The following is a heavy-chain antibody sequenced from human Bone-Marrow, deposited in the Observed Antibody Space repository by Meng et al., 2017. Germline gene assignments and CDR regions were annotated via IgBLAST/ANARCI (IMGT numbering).Heavy chain of an antibody. J-gene: IGHJ4*02. D-gene: IGHD6-13*01. CDR3: ARDEDISAAGKLFGDY. CDR2: IDPKNGDT. V-gene: IGHV1-2*06. Sequence: QGQVVQYGAEVKKPGSSVKVSCKASGGTFSSYAISWVRQDPGKGLEWMGRIDPKNGDTHYAQKFQGRVNMTGETSISTAYMDLSGLRYDDTAVYYCARDEDISAAGKLFGDYWGQGTLVTVSS. CDR1: GGTFSSYA.